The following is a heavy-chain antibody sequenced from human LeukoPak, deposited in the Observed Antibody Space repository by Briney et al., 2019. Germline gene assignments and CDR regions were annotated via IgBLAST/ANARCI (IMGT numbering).Heavy chain of an antibody. J-gene: IGHJ4*02. CDR3: SQHFLNWTDLGGFDY. D-gene: IGHD1-26*01. CDR1: GGSFNSSRDH. V-gene: IGHV4-39*01. Sequence: SETLSLTCTGSGGSFNSSRDHWGWIRQPPGKGLEWVGTISYSGSTYNNPSLKSRVTISVDMSKNQFSLNLSSVTAADTALYYRSQHFLNWTDLGGFDYWGQGTLVTVSS. CDR2: ISYSGST.